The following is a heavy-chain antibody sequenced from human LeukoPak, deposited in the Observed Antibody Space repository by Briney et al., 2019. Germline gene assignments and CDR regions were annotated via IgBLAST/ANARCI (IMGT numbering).Heavy chain of an antibody. D-gene: IGHD3-3*01. V-gene: IGHV4-59*11. J-gene: IGHJ4*02. CDR1: GGSISSHY. Sequence: PSETLSLTCTVSGGSISSHYWSWIRQPPGKGLESIGYIYYSGSTNYNPSLKSRVTISVDTSKNQFSLKLSSVTAADTAVYYCARADFWDYFDYWGQGTLVTVSS. CDR3: ARADFWDYFDY. CDR2: IYYSGST.